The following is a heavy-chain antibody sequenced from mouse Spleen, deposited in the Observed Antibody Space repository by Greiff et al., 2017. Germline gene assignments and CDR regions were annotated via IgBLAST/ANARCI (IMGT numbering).Heavy chain of an antibody. CDR2: IYPSDSET. V-gene: IGHV1-61*01. D-gene: IGHD2-14*01. CDR1: GYTFTSYW. Sequence: QVQLQQPGAELVRPGSSVKLSCKASGYTFTSYWMDWVKQRPGQGLEWIGNIYPSDSETHYNQKFKDKATLTVDKSSSTAYMQLSSLTSEDSAVYCCARTPLGYDGTWFAYWGQGTLVTVSA. CDR3: ARTPLGYDGTWFAY. J-gene: IGHJ3*01.